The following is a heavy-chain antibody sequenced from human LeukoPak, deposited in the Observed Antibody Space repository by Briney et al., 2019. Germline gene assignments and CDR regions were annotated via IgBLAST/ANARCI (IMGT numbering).Heavy chain of an antibody. V-gene: IGHV3-11*04. Sequence: KTGGSLRLSCAASGFTFSDYYMSWIRQAPGKGLEWVSYISSSGSTIYYADSVKGRFTISRDNAKNSLYLQMNSLTAEDTAVYYCARASSGWAVDLYYFDYWGQGTLVTVSS. CDR1: GFTFSDYY. D-gene: IGHD6-19*01. CDR3: ARASSGWAVDLYYFDY. CDR2: ISSSGSTI. J-gene: IGHJ4*02.